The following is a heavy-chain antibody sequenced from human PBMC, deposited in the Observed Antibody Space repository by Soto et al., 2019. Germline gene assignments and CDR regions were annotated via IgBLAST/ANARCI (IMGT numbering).Heavy chain of an antibody. CDR2: FDPEDGET. V-gene: IGHV1-24*01. D-gene: IGHD2-2*01. CDR1: GYTLTELS. J-gene: IGHJ6*03. CDR3: ATLSRVVPAANYYYYMDV. Sequence: ASVKVSCKVSGYTLTELSIHWVRQAPGKGLEWMGGFDPEDGETIYAQKFQGRVTMTEDTSTDTAYMELSSLRSEDTAVYYCATLSRVVPAANYYYYMDVWGKGTTVTVSS.